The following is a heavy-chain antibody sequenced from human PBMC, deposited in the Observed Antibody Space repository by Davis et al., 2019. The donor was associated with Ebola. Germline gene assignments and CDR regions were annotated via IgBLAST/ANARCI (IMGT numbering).Heavy chain of an antibody. J-gene: IGHJ6*02. CDR3: AIDTEGVIIDYGMDG. Sequence: SVTVSCKASGGTFTSYAISWVRQVAGQGREWMGGIIPMVGILNYAQKFQDRVTITADKSTYTSDMELSSLRSDDTAVYCCAIDTEGVIIDYGMDGWGQGTTVTVSS. D-gene: IGHD2-21*01. V-gene: IGHV1-69*10. CDR1: GGTFTSYA. CDR2: IIPMVGIL.